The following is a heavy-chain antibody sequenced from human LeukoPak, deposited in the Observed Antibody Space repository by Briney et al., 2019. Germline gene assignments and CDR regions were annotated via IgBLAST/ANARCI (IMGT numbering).Heavy chain of an antibody. CDR1: GGSFSGYY. D-gene: IGHD4-17*01. Sequence: SSETLSLTCVVYGGSFSGYYWSWIRQPPGKGLEWIGEIHHSGSTNYNPSLKSRVTISVDTSKNQFSLKLSSVTAADTAVYYCARAVRRRNGFDYWGQGTLVTVSS. CDR2: IHHSGST. J-gene: IGHJ4*02. CDR3: ARAVRRRNGFDY. V-gene: IGHV4-34*01.